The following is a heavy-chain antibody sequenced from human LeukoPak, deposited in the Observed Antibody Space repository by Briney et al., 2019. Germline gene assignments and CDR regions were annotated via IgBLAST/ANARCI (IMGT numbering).Heavy chain of an antibody. CDR3: ARLAGVYYDILTGYSHY. CDR1: GYTFTGYY. CDR2: INPNSGGT. D-gene: IGHD3-9*01. Sequence: ASVKVSCKASGYTFTGYYMHWVRQAPGQGLEGMGWINPNSGGTNYAQKFQGRVTMTRDTSISTAYMELSRLRSDDTAVYYCARLAGVYYDILTGYSHYWGQGTLVTVSS. V-gene: IGHV1-2*02. J-gene: IGHJ4*02.